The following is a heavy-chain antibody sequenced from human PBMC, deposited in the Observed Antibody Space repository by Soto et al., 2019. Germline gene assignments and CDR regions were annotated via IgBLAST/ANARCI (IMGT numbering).Heavy chain of an antibody. V-gene: IGHV1-69*01. CDR3: AAGDTAMVEGYYYGMDV. J-gene: IGHJ6*02. CDR2: IIPIFGTA. CDR1: GGTFSSYA. Sequence: QVQLVQSGAEVTKPGSSVKVSCKASGGTFSSYAISWVRQAPGQGLEWMGGIIPIFGTANYAQKFQGRVTITADESTSTAYMELSSLRSEDTAVYYCAAGDTAMVEGYYYGMDVWGQGTTVTVSS. D-gene: IGHD5-18*01.